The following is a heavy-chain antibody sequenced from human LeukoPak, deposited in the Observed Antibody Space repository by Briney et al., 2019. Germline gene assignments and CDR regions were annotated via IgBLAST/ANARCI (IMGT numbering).Heavy chain of an antibody. J-gene: IGHJ3*02. D-gene: IGHD6-13*01. Sequence: SQTLSLTCTVSGGFISSGGYYWSWIRQPPGKGLEWIGYIYHSGSTYYNPSLKSRVTISVDRSKNQFSLKLSSVTAADTAVYYCARGASSSWYFDIWGQGTMVTVSS. CDR1: GGFISSGGYY. CDR2: IYHSGST. CDR3: ARGASSSWYFDI. V-gene: IGHV4-30-2*01.